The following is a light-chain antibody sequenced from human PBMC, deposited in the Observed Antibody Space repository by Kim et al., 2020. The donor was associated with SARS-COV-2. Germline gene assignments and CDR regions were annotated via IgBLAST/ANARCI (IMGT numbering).Light chain of an antibody. CDR2: DVN. J-gene: IGLJ3*02. CDR3: TSYTSSSTLV. CDR1: SSDVGGYKY. V-gene: IGLV2-14*03. Sequence: QSALTQPGSVSGSPEQSITISCTGTSSDVGGYKYVSWYQQHPGKAPKLMIYDVNSRPSGVSNRFSGSKSGNTASLTISGLQAEDEADYYCTSYTSSSTLVFGGGTQLTVL.